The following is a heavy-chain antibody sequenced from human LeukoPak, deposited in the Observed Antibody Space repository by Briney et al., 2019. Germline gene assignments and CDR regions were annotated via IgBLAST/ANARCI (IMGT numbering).Heavy chain of an antibody. CDR2: INHSGST. CDR1: GGSFSGYY. CDR3: ARGVTTRYYYYYMDV. V-gene: IGHV4-34*01. Sequence: PSETLSLTCAVYGGSFSGYYWSWIRQPPGKGLEWIGEINHSGSTNYNPSLKSRVTISVDTSKNQFSLKLSSVTAADTAVCYCARGVTTRYYYYYMDVWGKGTTVTVSS. D-gene: IGHD4-17*01. J-gene: IGHJ6*03.